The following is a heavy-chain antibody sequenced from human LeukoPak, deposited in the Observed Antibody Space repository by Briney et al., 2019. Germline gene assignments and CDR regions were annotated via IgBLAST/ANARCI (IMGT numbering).Heavy chain of an antibody. V-gene: IGHV3-30*04. J-gene: IGHJ6*03. CDR2: ISDDGRNK. CDR3: AKDRGGDYPYYYYYMDV. D-gene: IGHD2-21*01. Sequence: GGSLRLSCAASGFTFSSYAMHWVRQAPGKGLEWVAVISDDGRNKYYADSVKGRFTISRDNSKNTLYLQMNSLRAEDTAVYYCAKDRGGDYPYYYYYMDVWGKGTTVTISS. CDR1: GFTFSSYA.